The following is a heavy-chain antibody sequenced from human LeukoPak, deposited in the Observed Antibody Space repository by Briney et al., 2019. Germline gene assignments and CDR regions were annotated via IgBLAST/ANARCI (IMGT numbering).Heavy chain of an antibody. V-gene: IGHV3-7*01. Sequence: GGSLRLSCAASGFTFSSYWMSWVRQAPGKGLEWVANIKQDGSEKYYVDSVKGRFTISRDNAKNSLYLQMNSLRAEDTAVYYCARENVGIGPTDYGMDVWGQGTTVTVSS. CDR2: IKQDGSEK. D-gene: IGHD2-21*01. CDR3: ARENVGIGPTDYGMDV. CDR1: GFTFSSYW. J-gene: IGHJ6*02.